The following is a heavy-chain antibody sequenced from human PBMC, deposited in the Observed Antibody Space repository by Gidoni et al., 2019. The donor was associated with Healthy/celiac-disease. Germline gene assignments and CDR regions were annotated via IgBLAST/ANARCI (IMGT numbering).Heavy chain of an antibody. CDR3: ARTSIAARTYYYYGMDV. D-gene: IGHD6-6*01. V-gene: IGHV2-70*01. CDR1: GFSLSTSGLC. Sequence: QVTLRESGPALVTPTQTLTLTCTFSGFSLSTSGLCVSWIRQPPGKALEWLALIDWDDDKYSSTSLKTRLNIYKDTSKNQVVLTMTNMDPVDTATYYCARTSIAARTYYYYGMDVWGQGTTVTVSS. CDR2: IDWDDDK. J-gene: IGHJ6*02.